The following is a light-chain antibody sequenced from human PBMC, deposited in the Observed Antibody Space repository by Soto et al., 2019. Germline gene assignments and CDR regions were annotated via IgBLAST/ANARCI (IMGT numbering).Light chain of an antibody. V-gene: IGKV3-20*01. J-gene: IGKJ5*01. CDR3: QQYGRAPIT. CDR1: QSVSSY. CDR2: DAS. Sequence: EIVLAQSPGTLSLSPGERATLSCRASQSVSSYLAWYQQKPGQAPRLLIYDASNRATGIPDRFIGSGSGTDFTLTISRLEPEDFAVYACQQYGRAPITFGQGTRLEIK.